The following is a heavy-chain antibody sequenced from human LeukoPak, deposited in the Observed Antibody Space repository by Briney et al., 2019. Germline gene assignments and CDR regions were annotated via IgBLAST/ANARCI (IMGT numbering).Heavy chain of an antibody. CDR3: ARDLRTMVRGHYYYGMDV. CDR1: GGTFSSYA. D-gene: IGHD3-10*01. CDR2: IIPIFGTA. J-gene: IGHJ6*02. V-gene: IGHV1-69*01. Sequence: SVKVSCKASGGTFSSYAISWARQAPGQGLEWMGGIIPIFGTANYAQKFQGRVTITADESTSTAYMELSSLRSEDTAVYYCARDLRTMVRGHYYYGMDVWGQGTTVTVSS.